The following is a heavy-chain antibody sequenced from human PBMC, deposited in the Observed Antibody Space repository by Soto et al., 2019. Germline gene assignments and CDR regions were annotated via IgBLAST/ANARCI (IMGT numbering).Heavy chain of an antibody. CDR2: VSHDGSNK. Sequence: QVQLVESGGGVVQPGRSLRLSCAASGFSFSSCAMHWVRQAPGKGLEWVAVVSHDGSNKYYADSVKGRVTISRDSSINTVYLQMNSLRAEDTAVYYCARVSIAVAGIASYFDYWGQGTLVTVSS. J-gene: IGHJ4*02. D-gene: IGHD6-19*01. V-gene: IGHV3-30-3*01. CDR3: ARVSIAVAGIASYFDY. CDR1: GFSFSSCA.